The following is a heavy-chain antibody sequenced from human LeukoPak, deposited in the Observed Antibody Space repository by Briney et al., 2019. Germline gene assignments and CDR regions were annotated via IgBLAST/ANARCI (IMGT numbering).Heavy chain of an antibody. CDR1: GFTFSSYW. D-gene: IGHD1-1*01. CDR3: ARDRNWNFFVGWFDP. J-gene: IGHJ5*02. CDR2: IKQDGSEK. V-gene: IGHV3-7*01. Sequence: GGSLRLSCAASGFTFSSYWMSWVRQAPGKGLEWVANIKQDGSEKYYVDSVKGRFTISRDNAKNSLYLQMNSLRAEDTAVYYCARDRNWNFFVGWFDPWGQGTLVTVSS.